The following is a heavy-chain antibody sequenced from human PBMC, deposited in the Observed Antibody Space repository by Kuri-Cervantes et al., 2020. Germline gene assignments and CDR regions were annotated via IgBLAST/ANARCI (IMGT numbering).Heavy chain of an antibody. CDR3: ARLTHKLIRRGAFDI. V-gene: IGHV4-4*02. J-gene: IGHJ3*02. Sequence: SETLSLTCAVSGGSISSSNWWSWVRQPPGKGLEWIGEIYHSGSTNYNPSLKSRVTISVDTSKNQFSLKLSSVTAADTAVYYCARLTHKLIRRGAFDIWGQGTMVTVSS. D-gene: IGHD1-26*01. CDR2: IYHSGST. CDR1: GGSISSSNW.